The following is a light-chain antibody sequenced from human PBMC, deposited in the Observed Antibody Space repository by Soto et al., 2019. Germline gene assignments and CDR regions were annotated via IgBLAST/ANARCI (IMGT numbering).Light chain of an antibody. CDR3: QQYGSSGT. V-gene: IGKV2D-26*03. CDR1: QSLLHSDGYTY. CDR2: GAS. J-gene: IGKJ1*01. Sequence: EIVMTQTPLSLSITPGEQASMSCRSSQSLLHSDGYTYLYWFLQKPGQAPRXLIYGASNRATGIPDRFSGSGSGTDFTLTISRLEPEDFAVYYCQQYGSSGTFGQGTKVDIK.